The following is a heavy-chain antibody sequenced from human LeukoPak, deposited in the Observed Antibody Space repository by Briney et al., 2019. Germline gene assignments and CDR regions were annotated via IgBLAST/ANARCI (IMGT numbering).Heavy chain of an antibody. V-gene: IGHV3-7*01. J-gene: IGHJ5*02. D-gene: IGHD6-13*01. CDR1: GFTFSSYW. CDR2: IKQDGSEK. CDR3: ARHGTAASRHIDP. Sequence: PGGSLRLSCAASGFTFSSYWMSWVRQAPGKGLEWVANIKQDGSEKYYVDSVKGRFTISRDNAKNSLYLQMNSLRAEDTAVYYCARHGTAASRHIDPWGQGTLVTVSS.